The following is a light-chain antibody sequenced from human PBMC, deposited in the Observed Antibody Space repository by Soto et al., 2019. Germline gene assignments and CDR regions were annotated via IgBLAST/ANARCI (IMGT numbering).Light chain of an antibody. V-gene: IGKV3-20*01. CDR1: QSLSAF. J-gene: IGKJ2*01. CDR3: QQYGISPMYT. Sequence: EIVLTQSPGTLSLSPGERATLSCRASQSLSAFLAWYQQQPGQAPRLLIYGASTRATGIPDRFSGSGSGTDFTLTISGLEPEDFGVYYCQQYGISPMYTFGQGTKLEI. CDR2: GAS.